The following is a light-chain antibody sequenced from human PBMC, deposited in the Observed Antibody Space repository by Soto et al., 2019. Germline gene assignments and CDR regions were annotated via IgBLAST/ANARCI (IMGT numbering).Light chain of an antibody. J-gene: IGLJ1*01. CDR2: DVT. V-gene: IGLV2-14*01. Sequence: QSVLTQPASVSGSPGQSITISCTGTSTDVGGYNYVSWYQQHPGKAPKLLISDVTNRPSGVSDRFSGSKSGNTASLTISGLQAEDEADYYCSSYTSSSTYVFGAGTRSPS. CDR1: STDVGGYNY. CDR3: SSYTSSSTYV.